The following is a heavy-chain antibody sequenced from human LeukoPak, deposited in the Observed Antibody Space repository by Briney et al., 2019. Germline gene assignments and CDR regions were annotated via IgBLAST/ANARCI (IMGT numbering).Heavy chain of an antibody. J-gene: IGHJ3*02. CDR2: IRYDGSSK. Sequence: GGSLRLSCAASGFTFSSYGMHWVRQAPGKGLEWVAFIRYDGSSKYYADSVKGRFTISRDNSKNTLYLQMNSLRAEDTAVYYCAKARDYDILTGFEIGAFDIWGQGTMVTVSS. V-gene: IGHV3-30*02. CDR3: AKARDYDILTGFEIGAFDI. D-gene: IGHD3-9*01. CDR1: GFTFSSYG.